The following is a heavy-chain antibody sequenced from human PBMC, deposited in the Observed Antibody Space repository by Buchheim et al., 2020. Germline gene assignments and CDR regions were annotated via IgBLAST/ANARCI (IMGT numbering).Heavy chain of an antibody. CDR1: GGSISSGDYY. CDR2: IYYSGGT. J-gene: IGHJ5*02. Sequence: QVQLQESGPGLVKPSQTLSLTCTVSGGSISSGDYYWSWIRQPPGKGLKWIGYIYYSGGTYYNPSLKSRVTISVDTSKNQFSLKLSSVTAADTAVYYCASIVVVPAADDRGVLNWFDPWGQGTL. V-gene: IGHV4-30-4*01. CDR3: ASIVVVPAADDRGVLNWFDP. D-gene: IGHD2-2*01.